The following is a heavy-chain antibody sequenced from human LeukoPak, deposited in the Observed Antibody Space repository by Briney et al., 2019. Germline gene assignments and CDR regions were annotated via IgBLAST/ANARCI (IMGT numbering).Heavy chain of an antibody. CDR3: ARGLSSAWEVQGY. Sequence: SETLSLTCTVSGGSISSYYWSWVRQPAGKGLEWIGRIQASGRTSYNPSLKSRVTISMDTSKNQFSLKLSFVTAADTALYYCARGLSSAWEVQGYWGQGTLVTVSS. J-gene: IGHJ4*02. D-gene: IGHD6-6*01. CDR1: GGSISSYY. V-gene: IGHV4-4*07. CDR2: IQASGRT.